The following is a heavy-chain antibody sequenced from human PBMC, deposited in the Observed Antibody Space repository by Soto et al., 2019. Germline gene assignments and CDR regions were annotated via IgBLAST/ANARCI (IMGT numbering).Heavy chain of an antibody. CDR3: ARGQEVGAHFFDS. CDR1: GFTFSVFD. Sequence: PGGSLRLSCEASGFTFSVFDMHWVRQPTGKGLEWVSTIGTAGDTYYAVSVKGRFTISRDNAKNSLSLQMNSLRAGDTAVYFCARGQEVGAHFFDSWGQGTQVTVSS. J-gene: IGHJ4*02. D-gene: IGHD2-15*01. V-gene: IGHV3-13*01. CDR2: IGTAGDT.